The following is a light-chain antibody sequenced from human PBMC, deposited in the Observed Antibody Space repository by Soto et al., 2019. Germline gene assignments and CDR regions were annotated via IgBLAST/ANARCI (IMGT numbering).Light chain of an antibody. Sequence: EIVLTQSPGTLSLSPGERATLSCRASQSGSSSYLAWYQQKPGQAPRLLIYGASSRATGIPDMFSGSGYGTDFALTISRREPEDFAVYYCQQYGSSPPFTFGGGNKVEIK. V-gene: IGKV3-20*01. J-gene: IGKJ4*01. CDR3: QQYGSSPPFT. CDR1: QSGSSSY. CDR2: GAS.